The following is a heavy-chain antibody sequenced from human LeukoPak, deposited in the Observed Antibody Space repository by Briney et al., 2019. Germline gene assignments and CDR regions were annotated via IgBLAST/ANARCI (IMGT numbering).Heavy chain of an antibody. CDR3: ARAYYESSAYRHAVYFDY. CDR2: IIPIFATT. V-gene: IGHV1-69*13. J-gene: IGHJ4*02. CDR1: GGTFSSYA. D-gene: IGHD3-22*01. Sequence: SVKVSCKASGGTFSSYAISWVRQAPGQGLEWMGGIIPIFATTNYAQKFQGRVTITADESTSTAYMELSSLRSEDTAVYYCARAYYESSAYRHAVYFDYWGQGTLVTVSS.